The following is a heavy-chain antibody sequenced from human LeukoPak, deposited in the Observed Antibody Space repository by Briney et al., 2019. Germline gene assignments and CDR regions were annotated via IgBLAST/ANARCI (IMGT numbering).Heavy chain of an antibody. CDR1: GFTSSSYG. J-gene: IGHJ4*02. CDR2: ISYDGSNK. Sequence: GGSLRLSCAASGFTSSSYGMHWVRQAPGKGLKWVAVISYDGSNKYYADSVKGRFTISRDNSKNTLYLQMNSLRAEDTAVYYCAKGYGSWDYWGQGTLVTVSS. V-gene: IGHV3-30*18. D-gene: IGHD6-13*01. CDR3: AKGYGSWDY.